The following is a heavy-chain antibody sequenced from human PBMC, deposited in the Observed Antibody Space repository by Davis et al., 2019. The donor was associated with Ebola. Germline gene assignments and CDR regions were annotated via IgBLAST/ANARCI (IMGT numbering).Heavy chain of an antibody. CDR1: GGSISSYY. CDR2: IYYSGST. CDR3: ARGGIAVAGPDY. J-gene: IGHJ4*02. D-gene: IGHD6-19*01. V-gene: IGHV4-59*01. Sequence: MPSETLSLTCTVSGGSISSYYWSWIRQPPGKGLEWIGYIYYSGSTNYNPSLKSRVTISVDTSKNQFSLKLSSVTAADTAVYCCARGGIAVAGPDYWGQGTLVTVSS.